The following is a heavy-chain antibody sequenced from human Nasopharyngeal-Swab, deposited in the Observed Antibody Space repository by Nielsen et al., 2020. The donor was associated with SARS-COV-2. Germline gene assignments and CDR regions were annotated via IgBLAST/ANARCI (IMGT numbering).Heavy chain of an antibody. J-gene: IGHJ4*02. CDR2: IIPLFEKT. V-gene: IGHV1-69*01. CDR3: AREGEEDDGTGWTRGGYFDL. Sequence: WVRQAPGQGLEWLGGIIPLFEKTDYAQRFQGRVTFTADESTTTAYMELSSLGSEDTAVYYCAREGEEDDGTGWTRGGYFDLWGQGTLVTVSS. D-gene: IGHD3/OR15-3a*01.